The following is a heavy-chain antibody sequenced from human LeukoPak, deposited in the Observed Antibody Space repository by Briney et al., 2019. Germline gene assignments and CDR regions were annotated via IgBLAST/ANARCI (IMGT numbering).Heavy chain of an antibody. D-gene: IGHD1-26*01. Sequence: GASVNVSCKASGYTFISYGISWVRQAPGQGLGWMGWISVYNGNTNYAQKLQGRVTMTTDTSTSTAYMELRSLRSDDTAVYYCARTLDSGTYDTFDFWGQGTLVTVSS. V-gene: IGHV1-18*01. CDR3: ARTLDSGTYDTFDF. CDR1: GYTFISYG. J-gene: IGHJ4*02. CDR2: ISVYNGNT.